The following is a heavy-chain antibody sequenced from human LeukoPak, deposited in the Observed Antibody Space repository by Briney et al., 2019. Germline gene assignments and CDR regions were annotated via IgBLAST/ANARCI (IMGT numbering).Heavy chain of an antibody. CDR2: INHSGST. Sequence: SETLSLACAVYGGSFSGYYWSWIRQPPGKGLERIGEINHSGSTNYYPSLKSRVTISVDTSKNQFSLKLSSVTAADTAVYYCARGSRWLQQTLDYWGQGTLVTVSS. CDR3: ARGSRWLQQTLDY. D-gene: IGHD5-24*01. V-gene: IGHV4-34*01. CDR1: GGSFSGYY. J-gene: IGHJ4*02.